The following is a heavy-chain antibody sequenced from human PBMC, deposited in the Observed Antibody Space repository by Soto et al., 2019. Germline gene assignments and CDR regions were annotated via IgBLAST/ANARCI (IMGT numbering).Heavy chain of an antibody. CDR2: FDPEDGET. D-gene: IGHD6-13*01. V-gene: IGHV1-24*01. CDR3: ATGEQQLIYYQGMDV. CDR1: GYTLSELS. Sequence: QVQLIQSGAEVKKPGASVKVSCKVSGYTLSELSMHWVRQAPGKGLEWMGGFDPEDGETIYAQKFQGRVTMTDDTSTDTSYMELSSLTSDDTVVYYCATGEQQLIYYQGMDVWGQGTTVTVSS. J-gene: IGHJ6*01.